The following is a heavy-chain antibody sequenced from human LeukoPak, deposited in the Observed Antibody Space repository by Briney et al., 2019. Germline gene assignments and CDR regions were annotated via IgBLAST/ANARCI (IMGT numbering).Heavy chain of an antibody. J-gene: IGHJ6*02. CDR2: INHSGST. CDR3: ARPSYGSGSYYEYYYYGMDV. V-gene: IGHV4-34*01. CDR1: GGSFSGYY. D-gene: IGHD3-10*01. Sequence: SSETLSLTCAVYGGSFSGYYWSWIRQPPGKGLEWIGEINHSGSTNYNPSLKSRVTTSVDTSKNQFSLKLSSVTAADTAVYYCARPSYGSGSYYEYYYYGMDVWGQGTTVTVSS.